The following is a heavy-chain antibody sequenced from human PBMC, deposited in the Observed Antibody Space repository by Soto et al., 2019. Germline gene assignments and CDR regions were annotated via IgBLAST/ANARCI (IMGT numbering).Heavy chain of an antibody. V-gene: IGHV4-59*01. J-gene: IGHJ6*02. Sequence: PSETLSLTCTVSGGSISSYYWSWIRQPPGKGLEWIGYIYYSGSTNYNPSLKSRVTITVDTSKNQFSLKLSSVTAADTAVYYCARYNMGSSGWQYYYYGMDVWGQGTTVTVSS. CDR1: GGSISSYY. CDR3: ARYNMGSSGWQYYYYGMDV. D-gene: IGHD6-19*01. CDR2: IYYSGST.